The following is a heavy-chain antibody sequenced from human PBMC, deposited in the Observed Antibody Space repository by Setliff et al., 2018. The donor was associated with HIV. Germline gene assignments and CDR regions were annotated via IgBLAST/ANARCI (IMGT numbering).Heavy chain of an antibody. Sequence: SCAASGFTLSDHWMHWVRQVPGKGLVWVSRTNNDGSITNYADSVKGRFTVSRDNAKNTLYLQMNGLRADDTAVYYCAMGGSNTWYSSWGQGALVTVSS. CDR2: TNNDGSIT. V-gene: IGHV3-74*01. J-gene: IGHJ5*02. D-gene: IGHD6-13*01. CDR3: AMGGSNTWYSS. CDR1: GFTLSDHW.